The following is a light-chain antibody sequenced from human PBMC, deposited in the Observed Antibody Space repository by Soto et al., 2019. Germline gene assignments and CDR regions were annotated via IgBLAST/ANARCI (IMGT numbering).Light chain of an antibody. J-gene: IGKJ1*01. CDR3: QQYGSSPPT. CDR1: QSGSTNY. V-gene: IGKV3-20*01. CDR2: GAS. Sequence: EIVLTQSPGTLSLSPGDRATLSCRASQSGSTNYLAWYQRKPGQAPRLLIYGASSRATGIPDRFSGSGSGTDFTLTITRLEPEDFAVYYCQQYGSSPPTFGQGTKVEIK.